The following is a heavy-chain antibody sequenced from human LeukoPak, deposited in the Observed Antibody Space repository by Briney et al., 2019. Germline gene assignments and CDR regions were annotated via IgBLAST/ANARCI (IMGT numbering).Heavy chain of an antibody. CDR1: GFTFSSYG. CDR3: ARECSGAVRGVSYNWFDP. J-gene: IGHJ5*02. D-gene: IGHD3-10*01. CDR2: IWYDGSNK. V-gene: IGHV3-33*01. Sequence: GRSLRLSCAASGFTFSSYGMHWVRQAPGKGLEWVAVIWYDGSNKYYADSVKGRFTISRDNSKNTLYLQMNSLRAEDTAVYYCARECSGAVRGVSYNWFDPWGQGTLVTVSS.